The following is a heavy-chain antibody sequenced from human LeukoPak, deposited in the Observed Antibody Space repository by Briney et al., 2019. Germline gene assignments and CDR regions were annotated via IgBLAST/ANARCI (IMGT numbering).Heavy chain of an antibody. D-gene: IGHD1-14*01. J-gene: IGHJ5*02. CDR1: GSSFRSGHY. CDR2: IYHSGNT. V-gene: IGHV4-38-2*01. Sequence: SATLSLTCVVSGSSFRSGHYWGWFRQPPGKGLEWIGSIYHSGNTYHNPSLRSRVTISLDTSKKQLSLGLSSVAAPDTAVYYCASYPGRSPSWGQGTLVTVSS. CDR3: ASYPGRSPS.